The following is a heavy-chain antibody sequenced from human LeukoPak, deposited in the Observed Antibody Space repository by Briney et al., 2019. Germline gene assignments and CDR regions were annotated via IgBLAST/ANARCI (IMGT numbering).Heavy chain of an antibody. V-gene: IGHV3-30*03. CDR2: VSHDGRHQ. Sequence: GGSLRLSCAASGFTFSNYGMHWVRQAPGKGLEWVAIVSHDGRHQYYAESVKGRFTISRDSSKNTVSLQMNSLRAGDSALYYCGRDPSARVTIDFWGQGTLVTVSS. CDR3: GRDPSARVTIDF. J-gene: IGHJ4*02. CDR1: GFTFSNYG. D-gene: IGHD5-24*01.